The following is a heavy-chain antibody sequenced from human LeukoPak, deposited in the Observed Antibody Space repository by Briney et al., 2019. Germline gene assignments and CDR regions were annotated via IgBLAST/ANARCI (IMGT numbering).Heavy chain of an antibody. V-gene: IGHV3-23*01. J-gene: IGHJ4*02. Sequence: GGSLRLSCAASGFTFSSYAMSWVRQAPGKGLEWVSAISGSGGSTYYADSVKGRFTISRDNAKNSLYLQMNSLRAEDTAVYYCATYASSWYLDYWGQGTLVTVSS. CDR3: ATYASSWYLDY. D-gene: IGHD6-13*01. CDR2: ISGSGGST. CDR1: GFTFSSYA.